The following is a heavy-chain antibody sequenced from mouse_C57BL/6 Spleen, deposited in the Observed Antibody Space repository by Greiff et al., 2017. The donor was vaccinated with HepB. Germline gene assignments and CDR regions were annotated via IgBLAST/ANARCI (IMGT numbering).Heavy chain of an antibody. V-gene: IGHV1-76*01. Sequence: VQLQESGAELVRPGASVKLSCKASGYTFTDYYINWVKQRPGQGLEWIARIYPGSGNTYYNEKFKGKATLTAEKSSSTAYMQLSSLTSEDSAVYFCARIYYGNPLGYWGQGTTLTVSS. J-gene: IGHJ2*01. D-gene: IGHD2-1*01. CDR2: IYPGSGNT. CDR1: GYTFTDYY. CDR3: ARIYYGNPLGY.